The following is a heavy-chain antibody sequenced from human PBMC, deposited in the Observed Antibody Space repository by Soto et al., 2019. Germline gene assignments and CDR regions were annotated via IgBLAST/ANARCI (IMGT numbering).Heavy chain of an antibody. Sequence: PGGSLRLSCTASGFTFGDYAMSWVRQAPGKGLEWVGFIRSKAYGGTTEYAASVKGRFTISRDDSKSIAYLQMNSLKTEDTAVYYCTRVDTAMVNSFDIWGQGTMVTVSS. D-gene: IGHD5-18*01. V-gene: IGHV3-49*04. CDR2: IRSKAYGGTT. J-gene: IGHJ3*02. CDR3: TRVDTAMVNSFDI. CDR1: GFTFGDYA.